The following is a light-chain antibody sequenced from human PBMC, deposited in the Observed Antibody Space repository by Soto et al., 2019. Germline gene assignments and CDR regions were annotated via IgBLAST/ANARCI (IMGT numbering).Light chain of an antibody. CDR2: DAS. J-gene: IGKJ5*01. V-gene: IGKV3-11*01. Sequence: ESVLRESPATLSLSPGERATLSCRASQSVSTYLAWYQQRPGQAPRLLIYDASYRATDIPPRFSGSGSGTDFTLTISSLEPEDFAVYYCQQRRSWPPTITFGQGTRLEIK. CDR3: QQRRSWPPTIT. CDR1: QSVSTY.